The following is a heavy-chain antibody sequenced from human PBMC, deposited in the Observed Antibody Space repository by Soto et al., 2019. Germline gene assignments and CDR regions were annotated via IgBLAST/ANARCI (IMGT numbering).Heavy chain of an antibody. Sequence: QVQLVESGGGVVQPGRSLRLSCAASGFTFSSYAMHWVRQAPGKGLEWVAVISYDGSNKYYADSVKGRFTISRDNSKNTLYLQMNSLSAEDTAVYYCARVRSSSSVHYYYYGMDVWGQGTTVTVSS. D-gene: IGHD6-6*01. J-gene: IGHJ6*02. CDR2: ISYDGSNK. CDR3: ARVRSSSSVHYYYYGMDV. CDR1: GFTFSSYA. V-gene: IGHV3-30-3*01.